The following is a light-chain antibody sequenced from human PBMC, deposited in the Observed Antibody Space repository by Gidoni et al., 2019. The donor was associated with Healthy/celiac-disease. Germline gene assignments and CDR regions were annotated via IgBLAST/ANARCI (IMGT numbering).Light chain of an antibody. CDR2: LGS. J-gene: IGKJ2*01. CDR3: MQARQTPHT. Sequence: DIVLTQSPLYLPVTPGEPASISCRSSQSLLHSNGYNYLDWYLQKPGQSPQLLIYLGSNRASGVPDRFSGSGSGTDFTMKISRVEAEDVGVYYCMQARQTPHTFGQGTKLEIK. CDR1: QSLLHSNGYNY. V-gene: IGKV2-28*01.